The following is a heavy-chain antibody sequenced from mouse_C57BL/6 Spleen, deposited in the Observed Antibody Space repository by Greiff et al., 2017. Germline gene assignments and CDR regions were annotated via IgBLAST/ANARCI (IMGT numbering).Heavy chain of an antibody. CDR3: ARQWTYYGDDVGWYFDV. CDR1: GYTFTSYW. V-gene: IGHV1-55*01. J-gene: IGHJ1*03. D-gene: IGHD2-9*01. CDR2: IYPGSGST. Sequence: QVQLQQPGAELVKPGASVKMSCKASGYTFTSYWITWVKQRPGQGLEWIGDIYPGSGSTNYNEKFKSKATLTVDTSSSTAYMQLSSLTSEDSAVYYCARQWTYYGDDVGWYFDVWGTGTTVTVSS.